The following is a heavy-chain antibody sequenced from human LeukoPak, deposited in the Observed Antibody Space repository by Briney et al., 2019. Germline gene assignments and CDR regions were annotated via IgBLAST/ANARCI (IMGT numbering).Heavy chain of an antibody. CDR1: GGSISAYY. CDR3: ARAGRYSSGPTL. D-gene: IGHD6-19*01. CDR2: IYPSGNS. V-gene: IGHV4-4*07. J-gene: IGHJ4*02. Sequence: SETLSLTCTVSGGSISAYYWSWIRQPAGGELEWIGHIYPSGNSNYNPSLKSRVTMSVDTSKNQFSLNLSSVTAADTAVYYCARAGRYSSGPTLWGQGTLVTVSS.